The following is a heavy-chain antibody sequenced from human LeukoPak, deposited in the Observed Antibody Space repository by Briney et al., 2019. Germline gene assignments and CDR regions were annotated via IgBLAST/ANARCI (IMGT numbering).Heavy chain of an antibody. Sequence: PGGSLRLSCAASGFTFSSYAMNWVRQAPGKGLEWVSAISGSGGNTYYADSVKGRFTISRDNSKNTLYLQMNSLRAEDTAVYYCARGGPAAGRFDYWGQGTLVTVSS. CDR1: GFTFSSYA. J-gene: IGHJ4*02. V-gene: IGHV3-23*01. D-gene: IGHD6-13*01. CDR3: ARGGPAAGRFDY. CDR2: ISGSGGNT.